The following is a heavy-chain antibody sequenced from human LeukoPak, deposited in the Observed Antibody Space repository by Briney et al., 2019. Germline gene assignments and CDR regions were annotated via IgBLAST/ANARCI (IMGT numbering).Heavy chain of an antibody. J-gene: IGHJ3*02. CDR1: GYTFTYRY. Sequence: ASVKVSCKASGYTFTYRYLHWVRQAPGQALEWMGWITPSNGNTNYAQKFQDRVTITRDRSMSTAYMELSSLRSEDTAMYYCAVIASHHDAFDIWGQGTMVTVSS. CDR2: ITPSNGNT. D-gene: IGHD3-16*02. CDR3: AVIASHHDAFDI. V-gene: IGHV1-45*02.